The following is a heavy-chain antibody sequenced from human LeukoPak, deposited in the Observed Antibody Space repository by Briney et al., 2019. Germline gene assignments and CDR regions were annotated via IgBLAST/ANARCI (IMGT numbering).Heavy chain of an antibody. Sequence: GGSLRLSCAASGFTLSSYEMNWVRQAPGKGLEWVSYISSSGNLIYYADSVKGRFTISRDNAKNSLYLQMNSLRAEDTAVYYCARVHGDSRGAFDIWGQGTMVTVSS. CDR2: ISSSGNLI. CDR3: ARVHGDSRGAFDI. CDR1: GFTLSSYE. D-gene: IGHD4-17*01. J-gene: IGHJ3*02. V-gene: IGHV3-48*03.